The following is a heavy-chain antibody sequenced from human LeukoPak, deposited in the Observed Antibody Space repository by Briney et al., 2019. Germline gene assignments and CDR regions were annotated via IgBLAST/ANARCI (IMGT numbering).Heavy chain of an antibody. D-gene: IGHD2-15*01. Sequence: SVNVSCKASGGTFSSYAISWVRQAPGQGLEWMGGIIPIFGTANYAQKFQGRVTITADESTSTAYMELSSLRSEDTAVYYCARALSYCSGGSCYSWYFDYWGQGTLVTVSS. CDR2: IIPIFGTA. CDR3: ARALSYCSGGSCYSWYFDY. CDR1: GGTFSSYA. J-gene: IGHJ4*02. V-gene: IGHV1-69*13.